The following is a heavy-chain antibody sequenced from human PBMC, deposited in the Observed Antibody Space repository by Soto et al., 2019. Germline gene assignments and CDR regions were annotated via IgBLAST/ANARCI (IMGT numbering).Heavy chain of an antibody. Sequence: SQTLSLTCAISGDSVSSNSAAWNGIRQSPSRGLEWLGRTYYGSKWYNDYAVSVKSRITINPDTSKNQFSLQLNSVTHEDTAVYYCARDGNNWNAGTLYYYGMDVWGQGTRVTVSS. CDR1: GDSVSSNSAA. J-gene: IGHJ6*02. CDR2: TYYGSKWYN. V-gene: IGHV6-1*01. D-gene: IGHD1-1*01. CDR3: ARDGNNWNAGTLYYYGMDV.